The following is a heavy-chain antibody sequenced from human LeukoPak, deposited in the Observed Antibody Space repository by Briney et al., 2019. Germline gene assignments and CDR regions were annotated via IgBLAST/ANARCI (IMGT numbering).Heavy chain of an antibody. CDR1: SVSISSYY. V-gene: IGHV4-59*01. J-gene: IGHJ6*03. Sequence: SQTLSLTCTVSSVSISSYYSGWIRQPPGKGLEWIGYIYYSGSTNYNTSLKSRVTISVETSKYQFSLKLSSVTAADPAVSYCGRGSDTGGWDTEYYYYYMAVLGKGTTVTVS. D-gene: IGHD6-19*01. CDR3: GRGSDTGGWDTEYYYYYMAV. CDR2: IYYSGST.